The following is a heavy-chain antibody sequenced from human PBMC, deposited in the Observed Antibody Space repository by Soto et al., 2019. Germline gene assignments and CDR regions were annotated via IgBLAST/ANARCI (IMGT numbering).Heavy chain of an antibody. CDR2: ISYDGSNK. CDR1: GFTFSSYG. CDR3: ALEGGYCSSTSCSPEY. J-gene: IGHJ4*02. D-gene: IGHD2-2*01. V-gene: IGHV3-30*03. Sequence: GGSLRLSCAASGFTFSSYGMHWVRQAPGKGLEWVAVISYDGSNKYYADSVKGRFTISRDNSKNTLYLQMNSLRAEDTAVYYCALEGGYCSSTSCSPEYWGQGTLVTVSS.